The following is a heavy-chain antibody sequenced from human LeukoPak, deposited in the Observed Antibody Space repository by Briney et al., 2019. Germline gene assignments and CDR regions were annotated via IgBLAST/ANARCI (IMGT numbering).Heavy chain of an antibody. CDR2: ISGSGGST. D-gene: IGHD1-26*01. CDR1: GFTFSSYA. Sequence: PGGSLRLSFAASGFTFSSYAMSWVRQAPGKGLEWVSAISGSGGSTYYADSVKGRFTISRDNSKNTLYLQMNSLRAEDTAVYYCAKAGRWELLLFDYWGQGTLVTVSS. CDR3: AKAGRWELLLFDY. V-gene: IGHV3-23*01. J-gene: IGHJ4*02.